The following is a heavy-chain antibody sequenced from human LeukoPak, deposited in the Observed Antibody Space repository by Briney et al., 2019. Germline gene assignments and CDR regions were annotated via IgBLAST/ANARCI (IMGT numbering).Heavy chain of an antibody. J-gene: IGHJ4*02. V-gene: IGHV3-23*01. CDR2: SSGSGGST. D-gene: IGHD2-21*02. CDR1: GFTFSSYA. Sequence: TGGSLRLSCAASGFTFSSYAMSWVRQAPGKGLEWVSVSSGSGGSTYYADSVKGRFTISRDTSNNTLYLQMNSLRAEDSAVYYCAKESAYCGSDCRSLSDYWGQRTLVTVSS. CDR3: AKESAYCGSDCRSLSDY.